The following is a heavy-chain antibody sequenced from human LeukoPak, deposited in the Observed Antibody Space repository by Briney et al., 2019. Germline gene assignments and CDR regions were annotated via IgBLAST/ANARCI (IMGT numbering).Heavy chain of an antibody. CDR2: XXXXGXX. CDR1: GGSLXGYY. D-gene: IGHD3-10*01. V-gene: IGHV4-34*01. Sequence: GGSLXGYYGXWVRQPRGKGLEWGXXXXXXGXXXXNPSRKRRVTISEGTSKNQFSLKLSSVTAADTAVYYCARVGRPRGPVDYYGSGIAIKNWFDPWGQGTLVTVSS. CDR3: ARVGRPRGPVDYYGSGIAIKNWFDP. J-gene: IGHJ5*02.